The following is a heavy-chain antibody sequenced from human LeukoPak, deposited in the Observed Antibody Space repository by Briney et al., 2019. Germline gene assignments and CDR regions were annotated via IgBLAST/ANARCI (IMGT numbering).Heavy chain of an antibody. V-gene: IGHV4-34*01. CDR1: GGSFSGYY. CDR2: INHSGST. CDR3: ATPNLNYYDSSGYYYEGSGNDAFDI. D-gene: IGHD3-22*01. Sequence: SETLSLTCAVSGGSFSGYYWNWIRQPPGKGLEWIGEINHSGSTNYNPSLKSRVTISVDTSQKQFSLRLSSVTAADTAVYYCATPNLNYYDSSGYYYEGSGNDAFDIWGQGTMVTVSS. J-gene: IGHJ3*02.